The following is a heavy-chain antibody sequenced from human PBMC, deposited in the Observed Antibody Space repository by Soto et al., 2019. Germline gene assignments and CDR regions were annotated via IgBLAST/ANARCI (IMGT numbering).Heavy chain of an antibody. Sequence: QVQLVESGGGVVQPGRSLRLSCAASGFTFSSYGMHWVRQAPGKGLEWVAVIWYDGSNKYYADSVKRRFTISRDNSKNTLYLQMNSLRAEDTAVYYCARGEQVVTGTFDYWGQGTLVTVSS. V-gene: IGHV3-33*01. CDR3: ARGEQVVTGTFDY. D-gene: IGHD2-15*01. CDR2: IWYDGSNK. CDR1: GFTFSSYG. J-gene: IGHJ4*02.